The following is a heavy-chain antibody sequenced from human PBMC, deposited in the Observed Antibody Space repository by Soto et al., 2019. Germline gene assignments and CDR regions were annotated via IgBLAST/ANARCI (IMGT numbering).Heavy chain of an antibody. D-gene: IGHD6-19*01. J-gene: IGHJ6*02. CDR3: ARGGSSGWYLPTSYYYYGMDV. CDR2: IWYDGSNK. Sequence: GGSLRLSCAASGFTFSSYGMHWVRQAPGKGLEWVAVIWYDGSNKYYADSVKGRFTISRDNSKNTLYLQMNSLRAEDTAVYYCARGGSSGWYLPTSYYYYGMDVWGQGTTVTVSS. CDR1: GFTFSSYG. V-gene: IGHV3-33*01.